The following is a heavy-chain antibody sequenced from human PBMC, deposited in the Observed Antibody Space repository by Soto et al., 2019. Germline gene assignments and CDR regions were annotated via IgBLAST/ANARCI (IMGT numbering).Heavy chain of an antibody. CDR2: IYWDDDK. CDR1: GVSLSTSGVG. CDR3: AHSLGQWLVRGTSGFDY. V-gene: IGHV2-5*02. Sequence: QITLKASGPTLVKPTQTLTLTCTFSGVSLSTSGVGVGWIRQPPGKALEWLALIYWDDDKRYSPSLKSRLTITKNTSKNQVVLTMTNMDPVDTATYYCAHSLGQWLVRGTSGFDYWGQGTLVTVSS. D-gene: IGHD6-19*01. J-gene: IGHJ4*02.